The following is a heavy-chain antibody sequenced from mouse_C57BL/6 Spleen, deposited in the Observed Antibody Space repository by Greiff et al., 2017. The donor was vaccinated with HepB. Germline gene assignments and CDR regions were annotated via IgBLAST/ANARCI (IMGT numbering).Heavy chain of an antibody. D-gene: IGHD2-4*01. J-gene: IGHJ4*01. Sequence: EVKLMESGGGLVKPGGSLKLSCAASGFTFSDYGMHWVRQAPEKGLEWVAYISSGSSTIYYADTVKGRFTISRDNAKNTLFLQMTSLRSEDTAMYYGARPHYDCGGGGYAMDYWGQGTSVTVSS. CDR3: ARPHYDCGGGGYAMDY. CDR1: GFTFSDYG. CDR2: ISSGSSTI. V-gene: IGHV5-17*01.